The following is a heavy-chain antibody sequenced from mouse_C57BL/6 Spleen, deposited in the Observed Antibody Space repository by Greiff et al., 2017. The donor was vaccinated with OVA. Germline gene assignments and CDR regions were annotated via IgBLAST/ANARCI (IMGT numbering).Heavy chain of an antibody. Sequence: QVQLQQPGTELVKPGASVKLSCKASGFPFTSYWMHWVTQRPGQGLEWIGNINPSNGGTKYTDKFNVKATLTVEKASSTAYRQLSSLTSEDSAVYYFARLRPVAYWGQGTLVTVSA. D-gene: IGHD2-12*01. J-gene: IGHJ3*01. CDR2: INPSNGGT. CDR3: ARLRPVAY. CDR1: GFPFTSYW. V-gene: IGHV1-53*01.